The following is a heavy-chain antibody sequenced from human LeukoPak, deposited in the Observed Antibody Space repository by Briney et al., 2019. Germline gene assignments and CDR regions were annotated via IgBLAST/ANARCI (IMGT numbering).Heavy chain of an antibody. D-gene: IGHD6-19*01. V-gene: IGHV1-69*13. CDR3: ARSSSGWYYFDY. Sequence: ASVKVSCKASGGTFSSYAISWVRQAPGQGLEWMGGIIPIFGTANYAQKFQGRVTITADESTSTAYMELSSLRSEDTAVYYCARSSSGWYYFDYWGQGTLVTVSS. CDR1: GGTFSSYA. CDR2: IIPIFGTA. J-gene: IGHJ4*02.